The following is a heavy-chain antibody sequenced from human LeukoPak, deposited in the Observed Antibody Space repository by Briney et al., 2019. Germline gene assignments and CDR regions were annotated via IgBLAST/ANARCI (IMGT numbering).Heavy chain of an antibody. D-gene: IGHD6-19*01. CDR1: GFTFSNYW. CDR3: ARDGSGWSVY. Sequence: PGGSLRLSCAASGFTFSNYWMSWVRQAPGKGLEWVININQDGSEKYYVDSVKGRFSIPRDNAKNSLYLQMNSLRAEDTAVYYCARDGSGWSVYWGQGTLVTVSS. CDR2: INQDGSEK. V-gene: IGHV3-7*01. J-gene: IGHJ4*02.